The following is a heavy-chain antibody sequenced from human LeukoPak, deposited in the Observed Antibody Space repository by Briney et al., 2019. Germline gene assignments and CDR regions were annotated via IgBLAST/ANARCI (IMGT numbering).Heavy chain of an antibody. CDR1: GGSFSGSF. D-gene: IGHD1-26*01. CDR2: INHSGST. CDR3: ARGLRRRGADSFDL. J-gene: IGHJ3*01. Sequence: KSSETLSLTCAVYGGSFSGSFWTWIRQPPGKGLEWIGEINHSGSTNSNPSLKSRVTISVDTSKSQFSLKLRSVTAADTALYYCARGLRRRGADSFDLWGQGTMVTVSS. V-gene: IGHV4-34*01.